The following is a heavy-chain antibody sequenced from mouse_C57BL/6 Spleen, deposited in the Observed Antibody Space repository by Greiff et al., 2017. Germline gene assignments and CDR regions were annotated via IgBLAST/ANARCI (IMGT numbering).Heavy chain of an antibody. D-gene: IGHD2-5*01. CDR3: ARMEYYSNYERGAMDY. J-gene: IGHJ4*01. CDR2: IDPNSGGT. Sequence: QVQLQQPGAELVKPGASVKLSCKASGYTFTSSWMHWVKQRPGRGLEWIGRIDPNSGGTKYNEKFKSKATLTVDKPSSTAYMQLSSLTSEDSAVYYCARMEYYSNYERGAMDYWGQGTSVTVSS. V-gene: IGHV1-72*01. CDR1: GYTFTSSW.